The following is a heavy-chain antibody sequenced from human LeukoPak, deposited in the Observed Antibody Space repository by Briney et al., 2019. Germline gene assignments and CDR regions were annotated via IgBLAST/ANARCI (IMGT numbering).Heavy chain of an antibody. CDR1: GYTFTSYG. J-gene: IGHJ4*02. Sequence: GASVKVSCKASGYTFTSYGISWVRQAPGQGLEWMGWISAYNGNTNYAQKLQGRVTMTTDTSTRTVYMELRSLRSGDTAVYYCAREDYCSGGSCYEGAVDYWGQGTLVTVSS. D-gene: IGHD2-15*01. V-gene: IGHV1-18*01. CDR3: AREDYCSGGSCYEGAVDY. CDR2: ISAYNGNT.